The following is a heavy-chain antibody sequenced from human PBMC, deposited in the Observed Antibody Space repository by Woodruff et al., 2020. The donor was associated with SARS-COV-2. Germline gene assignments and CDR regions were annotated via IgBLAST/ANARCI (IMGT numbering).Heavy chain of an antibody. Sequence: GGIIPIFGTANYAQKFQGRVTIPADESTSTAYMELSSLRSEDTAVYYCARDLVTGTEDIWGQGTMVTVSS. V-gene: IGHV1-69*01. CDR2: IIPIFGTA. CDR3: ARDLVTGTEDI. J-gene: IGHJ3*02. D-gene: IGHD1-7*01.